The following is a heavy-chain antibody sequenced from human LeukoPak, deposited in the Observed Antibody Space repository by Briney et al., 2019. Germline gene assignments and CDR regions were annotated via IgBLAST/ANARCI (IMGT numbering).Heavy chain of an antibody. J-gene: IGHJ6*02. Sequence: GGSLRLSCAASGFTVSSNYMSWVRQAPGKGLEWVSVIYSGGSTYYADSVKGRFTISRDNSKNTLYLQMNSLRAEDTAVYYCAREDIVVVPAATRYYYYGMDVWGQGTTVTVSS. D-gene: IGHD2-2*01. CDR3: AREDIVVVPAATRYYYYGMDV. V-gene: IGHV3-53*01. CDR1: GFTVSSNY. CDR2: IYSGGST.